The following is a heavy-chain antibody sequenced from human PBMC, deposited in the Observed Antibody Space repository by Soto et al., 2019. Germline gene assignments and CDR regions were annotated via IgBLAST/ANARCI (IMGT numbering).Heavy chain of an antibody. V-gene: IGHV3-23*01. Sequence: EVQLLESGGGLAQPGGSLRLSCAASGFPFSSYVMRWVRQAPGKGLEWVSGITARGDLTPSADSVKGRFTISRDNSKNTLYVHMNSLRAADTVVYYCAKAGSSYYYFDDLCQGTLVTVSS. D-gene: IGHD6-13*01. CDR2: ITARGDLT. CDR3: AKAGSSYYYFDD. J-gene: IGHJ4*02. CDR1: GFPFSSYV.